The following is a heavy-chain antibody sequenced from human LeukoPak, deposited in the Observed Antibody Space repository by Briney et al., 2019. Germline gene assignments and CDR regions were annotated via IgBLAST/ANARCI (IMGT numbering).Heavy chain of an antibody. Sequence: GASVKVSCKASGYTFTSYGISWVRQAPGQGLEWMGWISAYNGNTNYAQKLQGRVTMTTDTSTSTVNMELRSLRSDDTAVYYCARDRYDSVGGYAFDIWGQGTMVTVSS. CDR1: GYTFTSYG. CDR2: ISAYNGNT. CDR3: ARDRYDSVGGYAFDI. V-gene: IGHV1-18*01. J-gene: IGHJ3*02. D-gene: IGHD3-22*01.